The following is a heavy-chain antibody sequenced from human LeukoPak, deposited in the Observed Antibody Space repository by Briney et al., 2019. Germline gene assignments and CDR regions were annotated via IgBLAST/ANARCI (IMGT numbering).Heavy chain of an antibody. J-gene: IGHJ3*02. D-gene: IGHD5-24*01. CDR2: IIPIFGTA. Sequence: SVKVSCKASGGTFSSYAISWVRQAPGQGLEWMGGIIPIFGTANYAQKFQGRVTITADESTSTAYMELSSLRSEDTAVYYCASKSLGMATITYAFDIWGQGTMVTVSS. V-gene: IGHV1-69*13. CDR3: ASKSLGMATITYAFDI. CDR1: GGTFSSYA.